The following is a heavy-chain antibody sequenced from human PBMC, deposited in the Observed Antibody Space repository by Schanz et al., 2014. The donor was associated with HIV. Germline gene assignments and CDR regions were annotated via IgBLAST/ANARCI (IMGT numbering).Heavy chain of an antibody. D-gene: IGHD2-2*01. J-gene: IGHJ5*01. CDR3: AKSRFQLHWFDS. CDR2: INAYNGNT. V-gene: IGHV1-18*01. CDR1: GYTFSTYG. Sequence: QVQLVQSGDEVKKPGASVKVSCKASGYTFSTYGISWVRQAPGQGLEWMGWINAYNGNTHYAQKFQGRVTMTTDISTTTAYMELRSLRSDDTAVYYCAKSRFQLHWFDSWGQGTLVTVSS.